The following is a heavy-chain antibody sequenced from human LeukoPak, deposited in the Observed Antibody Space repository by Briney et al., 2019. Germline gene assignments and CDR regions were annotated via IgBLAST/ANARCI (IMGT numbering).Heavy chain of an antibody. CDR2: IYYSGST. V-gene: IGHV4-39*01. Sequence: SETLSLTCTVSGGSISSTSYYWGWIRQPPGKGLEWIGSIYYSGSTYYNPSLKSRVTISVDTSKNQFSLKLSSVTAADTAVYYCAGHPSPGIAAGGALDYWGQGTLVTVSS. CDR3: AGHPSPGIAAGGALDY. CDR1: GGSISSTSYY. J-gene: IGHJ4*02. D-gene: IGHD6-13*01.